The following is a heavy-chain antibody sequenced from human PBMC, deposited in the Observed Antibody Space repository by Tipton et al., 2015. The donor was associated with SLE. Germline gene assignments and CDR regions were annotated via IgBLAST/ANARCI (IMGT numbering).Heavy chain of an antibody. CDR1: GGSISSGYYF. J-gene: IGHJ5*02. D-gene: IGHD3-3*01. CDR2: IYVSGVT. CDR3: AKDSGDYDFGQDP. Sequence: TLSLTCTVSGGSISSGYYFWSWIRQPAGKGLEWIGRIYVSGVTNYNPSLKSRVSISIDTSKNQFSLKLSSVTAADTAVYYCAKDSGDYDFGQDPWGQGPLVTVSS. V-gene: IGHV4-61*02.